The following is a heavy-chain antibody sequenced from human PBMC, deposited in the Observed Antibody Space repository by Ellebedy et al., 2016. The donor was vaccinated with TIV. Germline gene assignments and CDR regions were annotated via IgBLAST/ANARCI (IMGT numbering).Heavy chain of an antibody. D-gene: IGHD2-8*01. CDR2: IYYSGST. J-gene: IGHJ4*02. CDR3: ARTFSPHCSSGVCYMAYYFDY. Sequence: MPSETLSLTCTVSGGSISSYYWSWIRQPPGKGLEWIGYIYYSGSTYYNPSLKSRVTISVDTSKNQFSLNLTSVTAADTAVYYCARTFSPHCSSGVCYMAYYFDYWGQGTLVTVSS. V-gene: IGHV4-59*08. CDR1: GGSISSYY.